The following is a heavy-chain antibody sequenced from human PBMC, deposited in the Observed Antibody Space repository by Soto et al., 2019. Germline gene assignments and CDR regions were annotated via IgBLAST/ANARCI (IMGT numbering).Heavy chain of an antibody. D-gene: IGHD3-9*01. CDR1: GGSISSYY. J-gene: IGHJ5*02. CDR3: ARYYDILTARGWFDP. V-gene: IGHV4-59*08. Sequence: SETLSLTCTVSGGSISSYYWSWIRQPPGKGLEWIGYIYYSGSTNYNPSLKSRVTISVDTSKNQFSLKLSSVTAADTAVYYCARYYDILTARGWFDPWGQGTLVTVSS. CDR2: IYYSGST.